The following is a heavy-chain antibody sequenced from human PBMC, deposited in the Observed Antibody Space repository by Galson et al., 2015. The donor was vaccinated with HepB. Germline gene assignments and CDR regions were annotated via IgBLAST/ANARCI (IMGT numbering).Heavy chain of an antibody. CDR2: INHSGST. J-gene: IGHJ5*02. CDR3: ARGRRLVATIRGGGSRSYWFDP. Sequence: ETLSLTCAVCGGSFSGYYWSWVRQPPGKGLEWIGEINHSGSTNYNPSLKSRVTISVDTSKNQFSLKLSSVTAADTAVYYCARGRRLVATIRGGGSRSYWFDPWGQGTLVTVSS. V-gene: IGHV4-34*01. D-gene: IGHD2-15*01. CDR1: GGSFSGYY.